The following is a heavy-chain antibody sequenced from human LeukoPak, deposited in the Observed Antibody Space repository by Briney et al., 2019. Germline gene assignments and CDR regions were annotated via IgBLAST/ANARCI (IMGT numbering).Heavy chain of an antibody. J-gene: IGHJ4*02. D-gene: IGHD2-2*01. CDR1: GGTFSSYA. CDR3: SRSIVVRPAARLGVDY. CDR2: IIPIFGTA. Sequence: SVKVSCKASGGTFSSYAISWVRQAPGQGLEWMGGIIPIFGTANYAQKFQGRVTITTDESTSTAYMELSSLRSEDTAVYYCSRSIVVRPAARLGVDYWGEGTMVTVSS. V-gene: IGHV1-69*05.